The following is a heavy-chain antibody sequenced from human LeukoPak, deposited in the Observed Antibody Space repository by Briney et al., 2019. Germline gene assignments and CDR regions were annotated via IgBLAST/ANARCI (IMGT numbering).Heavy chain of an antibody. CDR3: AKSTPGPHCGGAGCPPTLTPIDT. D-gene: IGHD2-21*01. CDR1: GFTVISNY. V-gene: IGHV3-53*01. J-gene: IGHJ5*02. CDR2: MYSGGTA. Sequence: GGSLRLSCAASGFTVISNYMSWVRQAPGKGLEWVSVMYSGGTAFYADSVRGRFTVARDNSKNTLYLQMNNLRAEDTAVYYCAKSTPGPHCGGAGCPPTLTPIDTWGQGTLVTVSS.